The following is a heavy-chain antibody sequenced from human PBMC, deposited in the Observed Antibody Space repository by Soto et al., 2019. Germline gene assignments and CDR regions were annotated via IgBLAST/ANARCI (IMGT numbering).Heavy chain of an antibody. CDR2: VSASGGTI. V-gene: IGHV3-48*03. CDR3: TKEKSVVDSGYDAFDV. CDR1: GFTFSDYE. Sequence: AGGSLRLSCAASGFTFSDYEMDWVRQAPGKGLEWVAYVSASGGTIFYADSVKGRFIISRDNAESSLSLQMNSLRGDDTAVYYCTKEKSVVDSGYDAFDVWGQGTMVTVSS. D-gene: IGHD5-12*01. J-gene: IGHJ3*01.